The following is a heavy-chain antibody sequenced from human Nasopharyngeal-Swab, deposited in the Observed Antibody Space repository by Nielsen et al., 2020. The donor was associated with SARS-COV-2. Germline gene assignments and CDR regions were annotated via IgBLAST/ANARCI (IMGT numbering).Heavy chain of an antibody. CDR2: PNGDGTYT. CDR3: TTVYEY. Sequence: ESLKISCAAAGPIITDAWMHWVRQARGKGPLRVSGPNGDGTYTTYADFEKGRFTISRDNADKTLYLQMNSLRAEATAVYYCTTVYEYWGHGTLVTVSS. V-gene: IGHV3-74*01. CDR1: GPIITDAW. D-gene: IGHD5/OR15-5a*01. J-gene: IGHJ4*01.